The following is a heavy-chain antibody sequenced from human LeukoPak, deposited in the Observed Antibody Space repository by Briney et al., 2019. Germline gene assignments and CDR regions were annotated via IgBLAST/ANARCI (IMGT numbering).Heavy chain of an antibody. J-gene: IGHJ6*03. D-gene: IGHD6-13*01. V-gene: IGHV4-38-2*02. CDR2: IFHSGTT. CDR3: AKSIASAGKNSCYYMDV. Sequence: PSETLSLTCTVSGYSISSGYYWGWIRQPPGKGLEWIGSIFHSGTTYYNPSLKSRVTISVDTSKNQFSLRLSSVTAADTAVYFCAKSIASAGKNSCYYMDVWGKGTTVTVSS. CDR1: GYSISSGYY.